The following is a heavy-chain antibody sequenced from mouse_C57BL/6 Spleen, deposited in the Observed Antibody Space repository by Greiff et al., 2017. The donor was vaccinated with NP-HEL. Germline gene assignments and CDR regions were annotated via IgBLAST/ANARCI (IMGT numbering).Heavy chain of an antibody. V-gene: IGHV1-18*01. Sequence: VQVQQSGPELVKPGASVKIPCKASGYTFTDYNMDWVKQSHGKSLEWIGDINPNNGGTIYNQKFKGKATLTVDKSSSTAYMELRSLTSEDTAVYYCARSGGNYAYYFDYWGQGTTLTVSS. CDR3: ARSGGNYAYYFDY. CDR1: GYTFTDYN. CDR2: INPNNGGT. J-gene: IGHJ2*01. D-gene: IGHD2-1*01.